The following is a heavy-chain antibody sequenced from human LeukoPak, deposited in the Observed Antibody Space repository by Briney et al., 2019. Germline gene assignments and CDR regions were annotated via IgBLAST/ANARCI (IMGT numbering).Heavy chain of an antibody. J-gene: IGHJ4*02. V-gene: IGHV3-23*01. D-gene: IGHD5-24*01. CDR2: ISGSGGST. Sequence: PGGSLRLSCAASGFTFSSYAMSWVRQAPGKGLEWVSAISGSGGSTYYADSVKGRFTISRDNSKNTLYLQMNSLRAEDTAVYYCAKFFSRDGYNHLDYWGQGTLVTVSS. CDR3: AKFFSRDGYNHLDY. CDR1: GFTFSSYA.